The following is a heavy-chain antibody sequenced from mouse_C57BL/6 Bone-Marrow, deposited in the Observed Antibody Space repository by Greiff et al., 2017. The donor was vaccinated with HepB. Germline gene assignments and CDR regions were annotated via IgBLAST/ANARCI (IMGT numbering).Heavy chain of an antibody. CDR1: GFSFNTYA. D-gene: IGHD2-5*01. CDR3: VRPSSYYSNLDY. CDR2: IRSKSNNYAT. V-gene: IGHV10-1*01. Sequence: EVQRVESGGGLVQPKGSLKLSCAASGFSFNTYAMNWVRQAPGKGLEWVARIRSKSNNYATYYADSVNDRFTISRDDSESMLYLQMNTLKTEDTAMYYCVRPSSYYSNLDYWGQGTTLTVSS. J-gene: IGHJ2*01.